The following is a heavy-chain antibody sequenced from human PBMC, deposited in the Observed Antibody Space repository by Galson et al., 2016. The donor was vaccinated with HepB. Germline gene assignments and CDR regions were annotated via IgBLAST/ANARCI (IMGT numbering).Heavy chain of an antibody. D-gene: IGHD3-10*01. CDR3: VSRGPPGPITGSGYFQN. V-gene: IGHV3-53*01. Sequence: SLRLSCAASGYIFTTNYMAWVRQAPGKGLEWVAIVFPGGSTYYSDSVKGRFSISRDNSNNTVHLQVTSLRAEDTAVYFCVSRGPPGPITGSGYFQNWGQGTLVTVSS. CDR1: GYIFTTNY. CDR2: VFPGGST. J-gene: IGHJ1*01.